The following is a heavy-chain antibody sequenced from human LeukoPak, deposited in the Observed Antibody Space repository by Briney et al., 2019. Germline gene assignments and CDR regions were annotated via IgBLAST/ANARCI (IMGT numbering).Heavy chain of an antibody. CDR2: IIPIIGTA. J-gene: IGHJ5*02. V-gene: IGHV1-69*06. CDR1: GGTFSSYA. D-gene: IGHD3-9*01. Sequence: ASVKVSCKASGGTFSSYAISWVRQAPGQGLEWMGGIIPIIGTANYAQKFQGRVTITADKSTSTAYMELSSLRSEDTAVYYCARLYYDILTGYYGNWFDPWGQGTLVTVSS. CDR3: ARLYYDILTGYYGNWFDP.